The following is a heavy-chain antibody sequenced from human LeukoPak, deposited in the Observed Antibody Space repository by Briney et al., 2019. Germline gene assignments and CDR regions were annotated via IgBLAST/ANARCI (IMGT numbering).Heavy chain of an antibody. V-gene: IGHV4-59*01. CDR3: ARSHSVWTSFDY. J-gene: IGHJ4*02. CDR1: GGSLSSYY. CDR2: IYYSGST. D-gene: IGHD3/OR15-3a*01. Sequence: SETLSLTCTVSGGSLSSYYWSWIRQPPGKGLEWIGYIYYSGSTNYNPPLKSRVTISVDTSKNQFSLKLSSVTAADTAVYYCARSHSVWTSFDYWGQGTLVTVSS.